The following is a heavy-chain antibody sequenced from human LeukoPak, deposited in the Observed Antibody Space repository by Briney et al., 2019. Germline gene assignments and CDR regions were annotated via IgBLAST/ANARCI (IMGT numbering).Heavy chain of an antibody. J-gene: IGHJ3*02. D-gene: IGHD3-22*01. Sequence: ASVKVSCKASGYTFTSYAMHWVRQAPGQRLEWMGWINAGNGNTKYSQKFQGRVTITRDTSASTAYMELSSLRSEDTAVYYCARVRTYYYDTARVGAFDIWGQGTMVTVSS. CDR1: GYTFTSYA. V-gene: IGHV1-3*01. CDR3: ARVRTYYYDTARVGAFDI. CDR2: INAGNGNT.